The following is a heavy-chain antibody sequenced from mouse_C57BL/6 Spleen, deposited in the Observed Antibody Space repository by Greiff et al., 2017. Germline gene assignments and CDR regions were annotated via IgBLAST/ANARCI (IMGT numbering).Heavy chain of an antibody. CDR2: IYPGDGDT. D-gene: IGHD2-1*01. J-gene: IGHJ3*01. V-gene: IGHV1-80*01. Sequence: QVQLQQSGAELVKPGASVKISCKASGYAFSSYWMNWVKQRPGKGLEWIGQIYPGDGDTNYNGKFKGKATLTADKSSSTAYMQLSSLTSEDSAVYFCARRDYGNYWFAYWGQGTLVTVSA. CDR3: ARRDYGNYWFAY. CDR1: GYAFSSYW.